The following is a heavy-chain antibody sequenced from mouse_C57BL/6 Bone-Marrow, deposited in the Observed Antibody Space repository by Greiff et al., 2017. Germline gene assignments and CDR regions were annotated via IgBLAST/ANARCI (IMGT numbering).Heavy chain of an antibody. CDR3: AHGNYFYWYFAV. D-gene: IGHD2-1*01. CDR1: GYTFTSYW. V-gene: IGHV1-72*01. CDR2: IDPNSGGT. J-gene: IGHJ1*03. Sequence: VQLQQPGAELVKPGASVKLSCKASGYTFTSYWMHWVKQRPGRGLEWIGRIDPNSGGTKYNEKFKSKATLNVDKPSSTAYMQLSSLTSEDSAVYEWAHGNYFYWYFAVWGKGTTVTVSS.